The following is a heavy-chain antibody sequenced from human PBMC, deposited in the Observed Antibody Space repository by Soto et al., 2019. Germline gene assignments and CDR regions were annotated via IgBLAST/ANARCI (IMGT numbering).Heavy chain of an antibody. CDR2: ISYDGSNK. Sequence: QVQLVESGGGVVQPGRSLRLSCAASGFTFRNYAMHWVRQAPGKGLECVAVISYDGSNKFYRDYVKGRFTISRDHSKNTLYLQINSLRYEDTAVYYCARVDREDIAVVVGVRPGEYGVDVWGQGTTVTVSS. J-gene: IGHJ6*02. D-gene: IGHD2-15*01. CDR3: ARVDREDIAVVVGVRPGEYGVDV. V-gene: IGHV3-30-3*01. CDR1: GFTFRNYA.